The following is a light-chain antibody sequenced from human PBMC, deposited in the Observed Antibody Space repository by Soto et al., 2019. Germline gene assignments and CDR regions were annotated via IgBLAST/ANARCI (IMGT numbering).Light chain of an antibody. J-gene: IGKJ4*01. CDR3: QQYNTYPLT. CDR2: KAS. CDR1: QSISTW. Sequence: DIQMTQSPSTLSASVGDRVTITCRASQSISTWLAWYQQKAGKATKLLIYKASSLEGGVPSRFSGRGSGTEFNINISSLQPDDVATYYCQQYNTYPLTFGGGTTVDIK. V-gene: IGKV1-5*03.